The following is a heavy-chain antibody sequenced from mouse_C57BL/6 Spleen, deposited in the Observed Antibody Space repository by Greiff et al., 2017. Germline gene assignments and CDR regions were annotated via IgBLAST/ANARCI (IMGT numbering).Heavy chain of an antibody. CDR2: IYPGSGNT. CDR3: AREETGYYYAMDY. Sequence: QVQLQQSGAELVRPGASVKLSCKASGYTFTDYYINWVKQRPGQGLEWIARIYPGSGNTYYNEKFKGKATLTAEKSSSTAYMQLSSLTSEDSAVYCWAREETGYYYAMDYWGQGTSVTVAS. J-gene: IGHJ4*01. CDR1: GYTFTDYY. D-gene: IGHD4-1*01. V-gene: IGHV1-76*01.